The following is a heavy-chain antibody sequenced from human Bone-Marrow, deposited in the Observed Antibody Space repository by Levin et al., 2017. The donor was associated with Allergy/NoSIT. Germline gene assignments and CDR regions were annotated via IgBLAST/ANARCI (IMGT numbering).Heavy chain of an antibody. V-gene: IGHV3-30-3*01. J-gene: IGHJ4*02. D-gene: IGHD6-13*01. Sequence: GGSLRLSCAASGFGFSQYAMHWVRQAPGKGLEWMAVVSYNEGVKYYSDSVKGRFTISRDNSKNTLYLQMSSLRAEDTAVYYCARDSAYSSSWYGFFDFWGQGILVTVSS. CDR2: VSYNEGVK. CDR1: GFGFSQYA. CDR3: ARDSAYSSSWYGFFDF.